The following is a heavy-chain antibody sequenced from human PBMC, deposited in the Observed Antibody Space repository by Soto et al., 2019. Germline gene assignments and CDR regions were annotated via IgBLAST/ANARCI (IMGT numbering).Heavy chain of an antibody. CDR3: ARGGPSLGSAVDY. CDR2: IYSGGST. J-gene: IGHJ4*02. V-gene: IGHV3-53*01. CDR1: GFTVSSNY. Sequence: GGSLRLSCAASGFTVSSNYMSWVRQAPGKGLEWVSVIYSGGSTYYADSVKGRFTISRDNSKNTLYLQMNSLRAEDTAVYYCARGGPSLGSAVDYWGQGTLVTVSS. D-gene: IGHD1-26*01.